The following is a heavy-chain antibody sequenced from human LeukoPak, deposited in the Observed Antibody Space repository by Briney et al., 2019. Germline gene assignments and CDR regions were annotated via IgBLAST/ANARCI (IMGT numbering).Heavy chain of an antibody. CDR2: IVSNGDST. CDR3: VNPGWYYDSSGYSYYYGMDV. V-gene: IGHV3-64D*09. Sequence: PGGSLRLSCSASGFTFSRYGMHWVRQAPGKGLEYVSAIVSNGDSTYYADSVKARFTISRDNAKNTLYLQMSSLRPDDTAVYYCVNPGWYYDSSGYSYYYGMDVWGQGTTVTVSS. J-gene: IGHJ6*02. D-gene: IGHD3-22*01. CDR1: GFTFSRYG.